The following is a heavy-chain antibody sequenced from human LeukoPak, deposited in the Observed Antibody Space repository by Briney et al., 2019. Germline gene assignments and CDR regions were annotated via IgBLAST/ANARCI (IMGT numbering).Heavy chain of an antibody. D-gene: IGHD6-13*01. J-gene: IGHJ4*02. CDR2: TYYRSKWYN. Sequence: SQTLSFTCAISGDSVSSKRAAWNWIRQSPSRGLEWLGRTYYRSKWYNEYAVSVKSRITINPDTSKNQFSLQLNSVIPEDTAVYYCASTSLVGGLFDYWGQGTLVTVSS. CDR1: GDSVSSKRAA. V-gene: IGHV6-1*01. CDR3: ASTSLVGGLFDY.